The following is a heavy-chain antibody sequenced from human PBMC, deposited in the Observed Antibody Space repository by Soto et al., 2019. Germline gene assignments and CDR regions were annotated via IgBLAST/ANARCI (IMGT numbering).Heavy chain of an antibody. CDR3: ARLPGMRAPGTEFLDT. V-gene: IGHV5-51*01. CDR2: IYPGDSDT. D-gene: IGHD1-1*01. CDR1: GFRLTNSC. Sequence: LKISCKDSGFRLTNSCFGWIRQIPGKGLEWMGIIYPGDSDTRYRPSFQGQVTISAYKSSSTAHLQWNSLQASDSATYNWARLPGMRAPGTEFLDTWGQGTLVTVSS. J-gene: IGHJ5*02.